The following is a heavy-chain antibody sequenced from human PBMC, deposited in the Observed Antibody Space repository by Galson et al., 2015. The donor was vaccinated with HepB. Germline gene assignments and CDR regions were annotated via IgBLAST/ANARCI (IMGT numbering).Heavy chain of an antibody. CDR3: ARPNPTLTNIYNYFDP. CDR2: ISSSSNTL. V-gene: IGHV3-48*01. Sequence: SLRLSCAASGFTFNTYSMIWVRQAPGKGLEWVAYISSSSNTLYYTNSVKGRFTISRDNAKDSLYLQMNSLRGEDTAVYYCARPNPTLTNIYNYFDPWGQGTLVTVSS. D-gene: IGHD4-17*01. CDR1: GFTFNTYS. J-gene: IGHJ5*02.